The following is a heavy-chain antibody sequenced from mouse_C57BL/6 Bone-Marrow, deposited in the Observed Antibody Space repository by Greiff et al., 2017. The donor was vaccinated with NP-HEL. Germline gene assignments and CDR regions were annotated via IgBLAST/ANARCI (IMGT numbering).Heavy chain of an antibody. D-gene: IGHD1-1*01. CDR3: ATYYYGSSYDY. CDR1: GYTFTSYW. V-gene: IGHV1-69*01. Sequence: VQLQQPGAELVMPGASVKLSCKASGYTFTSYWMHWVKQRPGQGLEWIGEIDPSDSYTNYNQKFKGKSTLTVDKYSSTAYMQLSSLTSEDSAVYDCATYYYGSSYDYWGQGTTLTVSS. J-gene: IGHJ2*01. CDR2: IDPSDSYT.